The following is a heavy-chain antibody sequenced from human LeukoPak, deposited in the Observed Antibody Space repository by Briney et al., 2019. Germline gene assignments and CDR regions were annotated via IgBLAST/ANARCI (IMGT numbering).Heavy chain of an antibody. V-gene: IGHV4-34*01. CDR1: GGSFSGYY. J-gene: IGHJ4*02. D-gene: IGHD3-22*01. CDR3: ARGHTYYYDSSGYYYQEARFDY. Sequence: PSETLSLTCAVYGGSFSGYYWSWIRQPPGKGLEWIGEINHSGSTNYNPSLKSRVTISVDTSKNQFSLKLSSVTAADTAVYYCARGHTYYYDSSGYYYQEARFDYWGQGTLVTVSS. CDR2: INHSGST.